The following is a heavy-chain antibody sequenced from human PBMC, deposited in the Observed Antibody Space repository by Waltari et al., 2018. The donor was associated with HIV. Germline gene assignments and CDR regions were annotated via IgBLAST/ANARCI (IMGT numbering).Heavy chain of an antibody. D-gene: IGHD2-21*02. CDR1: GVPVRRTS. Sequence: EVQLVASGGGLVQPGGSLSLPCPAPGVPVRRTSMTWVRQAPGKGLEWVSVIYSGGSTYYADSVKGRFTISRDNSKNTLYLQMNSLRAEDTAVYYCASIAYCGGDCYPRGMDVWGQGTTVTVSS. J-gene: IGHJ6*02. CDR3: ASIAYCGGDCYPRGMDV. V-gene: IGHV3-66*01. CDR2: IYSGGST.